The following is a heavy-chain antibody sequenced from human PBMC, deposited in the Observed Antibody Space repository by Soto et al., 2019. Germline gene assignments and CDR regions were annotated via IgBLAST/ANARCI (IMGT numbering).Heavy chain of an antibody. CDR2: IIPMFGTA. V-gene: IGHV1-69*12. CDR1: GGTFSTYA. D-gene: IGHD4-4*01. CDR3: EIGIQLGLRRINYSYSG. J-gene: IGHJ4*02. Sequence: QVQLVQSGAEVKKPESSVTVSCKAPGGTFSTYAISWVRQAPGQGLEWMGGIIPMFGTANYAQRFQDRVTITADETTNTGNMELSSLRAEDTDVYICEIGIQLGLRRINYSYSGWSQGTLVPVSS.